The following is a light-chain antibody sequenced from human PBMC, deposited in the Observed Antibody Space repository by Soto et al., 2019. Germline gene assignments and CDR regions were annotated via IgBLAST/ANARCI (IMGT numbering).Light chain of an antibody. CDR1: SSDVGGYNY. CDR2: DVS. Sequence: QSVLTQPVSVSGSPGQSITLSCTGTSSDVGGYNYVSWYQQHPGKAPKLMIYDVSNRPSGVSNRFSGSKSGNTASLSISGLQAEDEADYYCSSYTSSSTRVFGTGTKVTVL. V-gene: IGLV2-14*01. J-gene: IGLJ1*01. CDR3: SSYTSSSTRV.